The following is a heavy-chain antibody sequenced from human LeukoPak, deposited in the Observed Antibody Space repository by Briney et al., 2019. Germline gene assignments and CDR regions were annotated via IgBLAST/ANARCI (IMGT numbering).Heavy chain of an antibody. V-gene: IGHV4-59*11. D-gene: IGHD2-15*01. CDR1: GGPITSHY. CDR3: GRDALVGYFSYYYMDV. J-gene: IGHJ6*03. CDR2: ISNSGST. Sequence: SETLSLTCTVSGGPITSHYWTWIRQSPGKGLEWIGDISNSGSTSYNPSLKSRVTVSIDTSKNQFSLKLRSVTAADTAVYYCGRDALVGYFSYYYMDVWGKGNTVTVSS.